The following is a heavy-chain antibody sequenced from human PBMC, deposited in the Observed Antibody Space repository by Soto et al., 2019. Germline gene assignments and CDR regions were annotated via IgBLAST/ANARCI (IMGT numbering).Heavy chain of an antibody. D-gene: IGHD6-13*01. CDR2: ISGGAGST. Sequence: EVQLLESGGGLVQPGGSLRLSCAASGFTFSDYAMNWVRQATGKGLEWVSAISGGAGSTYYADSVKGRFTISRDNSKNTLYLQMNTLRAEDTAVYYCAKPAERQLVRIGFQHWGQGTLVTVSA. J-gene: IGHJ1*01. CDR3: AKPAERQLVRIGFQH. CDR1: GFTFSDYA. V-gene: IGHV3-23*01.